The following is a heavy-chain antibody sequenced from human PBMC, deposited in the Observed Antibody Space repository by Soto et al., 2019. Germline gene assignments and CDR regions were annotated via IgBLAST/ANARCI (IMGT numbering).Heavy chain of an antibody. D-gene: IGHD3-22*01. Sequence: GASVKVSCKASGVTFSSYAISWVRQAPGQGLEWMGGIIPIFGTANYAQKFQGRVTITADKSTSTAYMELSSLRSEDTAVYYCARESIGYYYDSSGPDAFDIWGQGTMVTVSS. V-gene: IGHV1-69*06. J-gene: IGHJ3*02. CDR3: ARESIGYYYDSSGPDAFDI. CDR2: IIPIFGTA. CDR1: GVTFSSYA.